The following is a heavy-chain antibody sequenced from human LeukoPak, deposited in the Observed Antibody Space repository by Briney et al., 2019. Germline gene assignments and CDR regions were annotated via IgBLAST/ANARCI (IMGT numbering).Heavy chain of an antibody. CDR2: ISAYNGNT. Sequence: GASVKVSCKASGYTFTSYSISWVRQAPGQGLEWMGWISAYNGNTNYAQKLQGRVTMTTDTSTSTAYMELRSLRSDDTAVYYCARARSGYYGSGSLFGYFDYWGQGTLVTVSS. CDR1: GYTFTSYS. J-gene: IGHJ4*02. V-gene: IGHV1-18*01. D-gene: IGHD3-10*01. CDR3: ARARSGYYGSGSLFGYFDY.